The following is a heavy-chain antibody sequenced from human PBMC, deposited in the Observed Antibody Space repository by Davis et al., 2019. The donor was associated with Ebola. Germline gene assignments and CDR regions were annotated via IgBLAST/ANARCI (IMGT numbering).Heavy chain of an antibody. CDR3: VRPRYSTRWPDAFQT. D-gene: IGHD2-8*01. CDR1: GYSFTSYW. V-gene: IGHV5-10-1*04. J-gene: IGHJ3*02. CDR2: IDPSDSYT. Sequence: GESLKISCKGSGYSFTSYWISWVRQMPGTGLEWMGRIDPSDSYTNYSPTFQGQVTISADKSINIAYLYWSSLKASDTAIYYCVRPRYSTRWPDAFQTWGQGTMVTVSS.